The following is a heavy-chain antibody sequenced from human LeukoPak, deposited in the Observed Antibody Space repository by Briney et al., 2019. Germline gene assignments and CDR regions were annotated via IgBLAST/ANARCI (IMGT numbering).Heavy chain of an antibody. Sequence: SVKVSCKAAGGSFSSYAISWVREAPGQGLEWMGGIIPIFGTANYAQKFQGRVTITTDESTSTAYMELSSLRSEDTAVYYCASSGSYPLAADYWGQGTLVTVSS. CDR1: GGSFSSYA. CDR2: IIPIFGTA. J-gene: IGHJ4*02. D-gene: IGHD1-26*01. CDR3: ASSGSYPLAADY. V-gene: IGHV1-69*05.